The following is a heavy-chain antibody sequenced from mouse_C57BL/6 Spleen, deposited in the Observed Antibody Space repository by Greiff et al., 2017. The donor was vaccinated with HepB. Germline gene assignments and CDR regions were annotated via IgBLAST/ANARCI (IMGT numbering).Heavy chain of an antibody. V-gene: IGHV1-64*01. CDR3: AREGAYYRNVAGFAY. Sequence: QVQLQQPGAELVKPGASVKLSCKASGYTFTSYWMHWVKQRPGQGLEWIGMIHPNSGSTNYNEKFKSKATLTVDKSSSTAYMQLSSLTSEDSAVYYCAREGAYYRNVAGFAYGGQGTLVTVSA. CDR2: IHPNSGST. CDR1: GYTFTSYW. D-gene: IGHD2-14*01. J-gene: IGHJ3*01.